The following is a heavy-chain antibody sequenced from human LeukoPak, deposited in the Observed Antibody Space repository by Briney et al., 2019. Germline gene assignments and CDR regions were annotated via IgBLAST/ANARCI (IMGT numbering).Heavy chain of an antibody. D-gene: IGHD3-22*01. V-gene: IGHV3-30*02. CDR1: GFTFSSYG. CDR2: IRYDGSNK. Sequence: PGGSLRLSCAASGFTFSSYGMHWVRQAPGKGLEWVAFIRYDGSNKYYADSVKGRFTISRDNSKNTLYLQMNSLRAEDTAVYYCAKPLEIYYDTPDYWGQGTLVTVSS. CDR3: AKPLEIYYDTPDY. J-gene: IGHJ4*02.